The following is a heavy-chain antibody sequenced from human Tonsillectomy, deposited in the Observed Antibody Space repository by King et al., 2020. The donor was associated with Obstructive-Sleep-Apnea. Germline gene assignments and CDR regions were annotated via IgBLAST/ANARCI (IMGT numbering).Heavy chain of an antibody. CDR1: GDSVSSNSAA. J-gene: IGHJ1*01. V-gene: IGHV6-1*01. CDR2: TYYRSKWYN. Sequence: VQLQQSGPGLVKPSQTLSLTCAISGDSVSSNSAAWNWIRQSPSRGLEWLGRTYYRSKWYNDYAVSVKSRITINPDTSKNQFSLQLNSVTPEDTAVYYCAREGWEGYCSGGSCYSPEYFQHWGQGTLVTVSS. CDR3: AREGWEGYCSGGSCYSPEYFQH. D-gene: IGHD2-15*01.